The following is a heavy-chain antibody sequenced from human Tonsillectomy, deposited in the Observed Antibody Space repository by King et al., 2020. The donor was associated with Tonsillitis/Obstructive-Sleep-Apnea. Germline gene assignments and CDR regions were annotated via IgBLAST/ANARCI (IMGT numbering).Heavy chain of an antibody. CDR2: ISGNGDST. CDR1: GLTFSSYA. CDR3: AKVVISSNV. J-gene: IGHJ6*04. D-gene: IGHD3-3*02. V-gene: IGHV3-23*04. Sequence: VQLVESGGGLVQPGGSLRLSCAASGLTFSSYAMNWVRQAPGKGLEWVSIISGNGDSTYYADSVKGRFTTSRDNSKNTLYLQMNSLRAEDTAVYYCAKVVISSNVWGNGTTVTVSS.